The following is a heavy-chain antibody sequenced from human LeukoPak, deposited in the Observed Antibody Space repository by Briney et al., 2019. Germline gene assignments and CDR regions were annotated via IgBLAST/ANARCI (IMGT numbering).Heavy chain of an antibody. D-gene: IGHD3-10*01. CDR2: ISGRGGST. Sequence: GSLRLSCAASGFTFSSYAMSWVRQGPAKGLEWVSAISGRGGSTYYANSVRGRFTISRDNSKNTLFLQMNSLRAEDTAVYYCANGGVGGYYGSGTYSNYMDVWGKGTTVTVSS. J-gene: IGHJ6*03. V-gene: IGHV3-23*01. CDR1: GFTFSSYA. CDR3: ANGGVGGYYGSGTYSNYMDV.